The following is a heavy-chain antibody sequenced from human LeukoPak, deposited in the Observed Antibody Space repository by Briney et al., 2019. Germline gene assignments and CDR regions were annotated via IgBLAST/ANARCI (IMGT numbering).Heavy chain of an antibody. CDR2: INPNSGGT. J-gene: IGHJ4*02. CDR1: GYTFTGYY. D-gene: IGHD2-2*02. V-gene: IGHV1-2*02. Sequence: ASVKVSCKASGYTFTGYYMHWVRQAPGQGLEWMGWINPNSGGTNYAQKFQGRVTMTRDTSISTAYMELSRLRSDDTAVYYCATDLPTWIRVPYRWHFDYWGQGTLVTVSS. CDR3: ATDLPTWIRVPYRWHFDY.